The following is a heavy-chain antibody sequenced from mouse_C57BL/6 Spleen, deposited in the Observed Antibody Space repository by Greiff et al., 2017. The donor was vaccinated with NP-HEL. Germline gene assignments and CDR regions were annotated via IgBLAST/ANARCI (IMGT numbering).Heavy chain of an antibody. Sequence: VQVVESGPGLVAPSQSLSITCTVSGFSLTSYAISWVRQPPGKGLEWLGVIWTGGGTNYNSALKSRLSISKDNSKSQVFLKMNSLQTDDTARYYCARNWYYDYDDGYAMDYWGQGTSVTVSS. CDR3: ARNWYYDYDDGYAMDY. D-gene: IGHD2-4*01. CDR2: IWTGGGT. V-gene: IGHV2-9-1*01. CDR1: GFSLTSYA. J-gene: IGHJ4*01.